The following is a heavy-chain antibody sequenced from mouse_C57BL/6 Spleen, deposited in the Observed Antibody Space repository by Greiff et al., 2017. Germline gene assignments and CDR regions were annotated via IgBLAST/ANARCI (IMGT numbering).Heavy chain of an antibody. J-gene: IGHJ4*01. CDR1: GYAFSSYW. CDR3: ARGLRYYAMDY. V-gene: IGHV1-80*01. Sequence: QVQLQQSGAELVKPGASVKISCKASGYAFSSYWMNWVKQRPGKGLEWIGEIYPGDGDPNDNGKFKGKATLTADTSSSTAYMQLSSLTSEDAAVDFCARGLRYYAMDYWGQGTSVTVAS. CDR2: IYPGDGDP. D-gene: IGHD1-1*01.